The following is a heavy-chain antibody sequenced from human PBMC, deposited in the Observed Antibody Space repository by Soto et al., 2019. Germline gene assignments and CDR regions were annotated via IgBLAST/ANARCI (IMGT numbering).Heavy chain of an antibody. J-gene: IGHJ3*02. CDR1: GCTFSNYW. V-gene: IGHV3-74*01. CDR2: VNNDGRNT. D-gene: IGHD3-16*01. Sequence: GGSRRLSCTTSGCTFSNYWMHWVRQAPGKGLVWVSRVNNDGRNTIYTDSVKGRFTISRDNAKNTVYLEMNSLRADDTALYFCTRGGFMHGFDMWGQGTTVTV. CDR3: TRGGFMHGFDM.